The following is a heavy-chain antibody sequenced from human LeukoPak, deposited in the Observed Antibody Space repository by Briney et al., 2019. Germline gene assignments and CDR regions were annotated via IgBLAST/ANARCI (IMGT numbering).Heavy chain of an antibody. V-gene: IGHV4-39*01. CDR2: IYYSGIT. D-gene: IGHD3-3*01. Sequence: SETLSLTCAVSGDSISTTNYYWGWIRQPPGKGLEWIGIIYYSGITHYNPSLKSRVTILVDTSKNQFSLKLSSVTDADTAVYYCATLNDFWSGLNDYWGQGTLVTVSS. CDR1: GDSISTTNYY. J-gene: IGHJ4*02. CDR3: ATLNDFWSGLNDY.